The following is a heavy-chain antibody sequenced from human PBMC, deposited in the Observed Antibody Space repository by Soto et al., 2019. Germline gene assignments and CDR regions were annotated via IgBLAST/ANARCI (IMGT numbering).Heavy chain of an antibody. J-gene: IGHJ6*02. D-gene: IGHD3-22*01. V-gene: IGHV6-1*01. CDR2: TYYRSKWYN. CDR3: ARDYPSRVYSRSYYHYRMDV. Sequence: SQTLSLTCAISGDSVSSNSAAWNWIRQSPSRGLEWLGRTYYRSKWYNDYAVSVKSRITINPDTSKNQFSLQLNSVTPEDTAVYYCARDYPSRVYSRSYYHYRMDVSGQGNPVLVS. CDR1: GDSVSSNSAA.